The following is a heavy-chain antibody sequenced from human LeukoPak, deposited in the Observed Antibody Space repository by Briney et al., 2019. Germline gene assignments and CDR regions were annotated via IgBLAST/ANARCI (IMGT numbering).Heavy chain of an antibody. CDR1: EFTFSNYW. V-gene: IGHV3-53*01. Sequence: GGSLRLSCEASEFTFSNYWMSWVRQAPGKGLEWVSVIYSGGSTYYADSVKGRFTISRDNSKNTLYLQMNSLRAEDTAVYYCARTRPHFEYGSGSYYFDYWGQGTLVTVSS. CDR3: ARTRPHFEYGSGSYYFDY. J-gene: IGHJ4*02. CDR2: IYSGGST. D-gene: IGHD3-10*01.